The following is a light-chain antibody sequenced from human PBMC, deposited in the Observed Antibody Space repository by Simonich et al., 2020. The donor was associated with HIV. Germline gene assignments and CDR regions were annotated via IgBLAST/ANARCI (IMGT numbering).Light chain of an antibody. J-gene: IGKJ1*01. CDR2: WAS. V-gene: IGKV4-1*01. CDR3: QQYYSTPPT. CDR1: QSVFHSSNYQNF. Sequence: DIVMTQSPDSLAVSPGERATITCKSSQSVFHSSNYQNFLAWYQQKQGQPPKLLIYWASTRESGVPARFSGSGSGTDFTLTISSLQAEDVALYYCQQYYSTPPTFGQGTKVEIK.